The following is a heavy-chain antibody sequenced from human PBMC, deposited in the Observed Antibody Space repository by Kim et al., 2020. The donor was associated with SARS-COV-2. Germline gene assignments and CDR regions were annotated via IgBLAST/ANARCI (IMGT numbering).Heavy chain of an antibody. CDR2: INHSGST. CDR1: GGSFSGYY. V-gene: IGHV4-34*01. Sequence: SETLSLTCAVYGGSFSGYYWSWIRQPPGKGLEWIGEINHSGSTNYNPSLKSRVTISVDTSKNQFSLKLSSVTAADTAVYYCASLMTGLEGTYYYYYGMDVWGQGTTVTVSS. J-gene: IGHJ6*02. D-gene: IGHD1-1*01. CDR3: ASLMTGLEGTYYYYYGMDV.